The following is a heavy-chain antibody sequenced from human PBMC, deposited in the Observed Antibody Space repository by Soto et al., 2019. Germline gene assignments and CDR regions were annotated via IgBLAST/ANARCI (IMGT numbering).Heavy chain of an antibody. J-gene: IGHJ3*02. D-gene: IGHD3-22*01. CDR2: ISSSSSYI. CDR1: GLTFSSYK. CDR3: ARIASDAFDI. Sequence: PGGPRGLTCSTSGLTFSSYKINWARQAPGKGLEWVSSISSSSSYIYYADSVKGRFTISRDNAKNSLYLQMNSLRAEDTAVYYCARIASDAFDIWGQGTMVTVSS. V-gene: IGHV3-21*01.